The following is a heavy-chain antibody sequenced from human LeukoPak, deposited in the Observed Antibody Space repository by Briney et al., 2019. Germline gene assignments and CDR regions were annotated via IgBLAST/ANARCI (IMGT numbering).Heavy chain of an antibody. CDR3: ARRGYSGFEGSWFDY. J-gene: IGHJ4*02. D-gene: IGHD6-13*01. V-gene: IGHV5-51*01. CDR1: GYNFTTYW. CDR2: IYPGDSDT. Sequence: GESLKISCKGFGYNFTTYWIGWVRQMPGKGLEWMGTIYPGDSDTRYRPSFQGQVTISVDKSISTAYVQWSSLKASDTAMYYCARRGYSGFEGSWFDYWGQGTLVTVSS.